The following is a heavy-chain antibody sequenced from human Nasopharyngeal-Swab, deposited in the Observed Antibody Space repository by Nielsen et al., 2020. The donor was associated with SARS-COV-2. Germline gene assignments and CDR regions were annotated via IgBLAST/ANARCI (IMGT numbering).Heavy chain of an antibody. Sequence: WVRQAPGQGLEWMGWMNPNSGNTGYAQKFQGRVTMTRNTSISTAYMELSSLRSEDTGVYYCARGVTGTVVVPAATDGGGGDDAFDIWGQGTMVTVSS. J-gene: IGHJ3*02. D-gene: IGHD2-2*01. CDR2: MNPNSGNT. V-gene: IGHV1-8*01. CDR3: ARGVTGTVVVPAATDGGGGDDAFDI.